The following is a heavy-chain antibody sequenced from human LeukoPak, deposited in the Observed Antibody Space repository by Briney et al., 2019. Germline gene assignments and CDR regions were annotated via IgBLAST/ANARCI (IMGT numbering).Heavy chain of an antibody. Sequence: PGGSLRLSCAASGFTFSSSWMHWVRQAPGKGLVWVSRIKNDGSSTTYADSVKGRFTISRDNAKNSLYLQMNSLRAEDTAVYYCAREGYSSGWYGGVDYWGQGTLVTVSS. CDR1: GFTFSSSW. J-gene: IGHJ4*02. V-gene: IGHV3-74*01. CDR2: IKNDGSST. CDR3: AREGYSSGWYGGVDY. D-gene: IGHD6-19*01.